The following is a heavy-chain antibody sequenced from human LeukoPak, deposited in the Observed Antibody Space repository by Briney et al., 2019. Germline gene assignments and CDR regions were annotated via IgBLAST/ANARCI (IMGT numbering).Heavy chain of an antibody. V-gene: IGHV4-61*02. J-gene: IGHJ5*02. CDR2: IYTSGST. CDR1: GGSISSGSYY. D-gene: IGHD1-26*01. CDR3: ARGGPAIVGATNNWFDP. Sequence: PSETLSLTCTVSGGSISSGSYYWSWIRQPAGKGLEWIGRIYTSGSTNYSPSLKSRVTISVDTSKNQFSLKLSSVTAADTAVYYCARGGPAIVGATNNWFDPWGQGTLVTVSS.